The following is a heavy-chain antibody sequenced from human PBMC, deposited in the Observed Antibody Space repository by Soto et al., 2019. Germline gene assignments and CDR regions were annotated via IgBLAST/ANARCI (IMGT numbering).Heavy chain of an antibody. V-gene: IGHV2-5*02. D-gene: IGHD2-2*01. CDR3: AHSLGVPAADNWFDP. J-gene: IGHJ5*02. CDR1: GFSLSTSGVG. CDR2: IYWDDDK. Sequence: QITLKESGPTLVKPTQTLTLTCTFSGFSLSTSGVGVGWIRQPPGKALEWLALIYWDDDKRYSPSLKSRLTITKDTSKTQVVLTMTNMDPVDTATYYCAHSLGVPAADNWFDPWGQGTLVTVSS.